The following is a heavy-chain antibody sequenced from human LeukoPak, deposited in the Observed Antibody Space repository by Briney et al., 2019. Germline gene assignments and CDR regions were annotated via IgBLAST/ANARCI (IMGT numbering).Heavy chain of an antibody. J-gene: IGHJ4*02. CDR2: ISGSGGST. D-gene: IGHD6-19*01. V-gene: IGHV3-23*01. CDR1: GFTFSSYA. Sequence: GSLRLSSAASGFTFSSYAMSWVRQAPGKGLEWVSAISGSGGSTYYADSVKGRFTISRDNSKNTLYLQMNSLRAEDTAVYYCAKSKSSGWYYFDYWGQGTLVTVSS. CDR3: AKSKSSGWYYFDY.